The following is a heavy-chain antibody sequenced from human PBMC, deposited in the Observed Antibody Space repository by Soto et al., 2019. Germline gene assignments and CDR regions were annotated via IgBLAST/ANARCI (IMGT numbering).Heavy chain of an antibody. Sequence: SLRLSCAASGFTFSSYGMHWVRQAPGKGLEWVAVIWYDGSNKYYADSVKGRFTISRDNSKNTLYLQMNSLRAEDTAVYYCARDREVGAHHGPYYYGMDVWGQGTTVTVSS. V-gene: IGHV3-33*01. CDR1: GFTFSSYG. D-gene: IGHD1-26*01. J-gene: IGHJ6*02. CDR3: ARDREVGAHHGPYYYGMDV. CDR2: IWYDGSNK.